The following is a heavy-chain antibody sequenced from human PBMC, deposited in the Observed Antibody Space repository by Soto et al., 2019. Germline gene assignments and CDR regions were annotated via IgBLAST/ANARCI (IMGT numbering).Heavy chain of an antibody. CDR3: ARRITVTYYFDY. D-gene: IGHD4-17*01. J-gene: IGHJ4*02. V-gene: IGHV4-34*01. CDR2: INDSGGT. Sequence: PAETLSLTCAVYGGSVRGYYWSWIRQPPGKGLEWIGEINDSGGTNYNPSLKSRVTISVDTSKNQFSLKLNSVTAADTAVYYCARRITVTYYFDYWGQGTLVTVSS. CDR1: GGSVRGYY.